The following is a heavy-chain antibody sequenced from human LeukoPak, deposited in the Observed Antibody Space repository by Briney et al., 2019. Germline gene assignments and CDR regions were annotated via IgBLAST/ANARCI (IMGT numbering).Heavy chain of an antibody. CDR3: AKDSGVVVTAIPNY. CDR1: GFAFSVYA. J-gene: IGHJ4*02. Sequence: PGGSLRLSCTASGFAFSVYAMSWLRQPPGKGLEWVSTINANSGTTSYAASVRGRFTISRDNSKNTLSLQTDSLRSEDTAVYYCAKDSGVVVTAIPNYWGQGALVTVSS. D-gene: IGHD2-21*02. V-gene: IGHV3-23*01. CDR2: INANSGTT.